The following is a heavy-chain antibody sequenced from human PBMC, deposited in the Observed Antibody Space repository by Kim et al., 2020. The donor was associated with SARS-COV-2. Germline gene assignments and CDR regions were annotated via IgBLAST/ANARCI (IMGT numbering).Heavy chain of an antibody. CDR2: ISWSGASI. Sequence: GGSLRLSCVVSGFTFDDYGMHWVRQAPGKGPEWVSAISWSGASIGYADSVKGRFTISRDNAKNSLYLQMNSLRAEDTALYYCAKDIGSGVAVALYSMDVWGKGTTVSVSS. CDR1: GFTFDDYG. CDR3: AKDIGSGVAVALYSMDV. D-gene: IGHD6-19*01. J-gene: IGHJ6*04. V-gene: IGHV3-9*01.